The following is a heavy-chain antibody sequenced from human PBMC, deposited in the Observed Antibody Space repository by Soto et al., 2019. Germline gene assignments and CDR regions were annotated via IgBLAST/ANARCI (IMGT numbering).Heavy chain of an antibody. CDR2: IYHSGST. CDR1: GGSISSSNW. D-gene: IGHD4-17*01. V-gene: IGHV4-4*02. Sequence: QVQLQESGPGLVKPSGTLSLTCAVSGGSISSSNWWSWVRQPPGKGLEWIGEIYHSGSTNYNPSLKSRVTIEVDKSKYQFSMKLSSVTAADTAVYYCASVPTVTTGRDWFDPWGQGTLVTVSS. CDR3: ASVPTVTTGRDWFDP. J-gene: IGHJ5*02.